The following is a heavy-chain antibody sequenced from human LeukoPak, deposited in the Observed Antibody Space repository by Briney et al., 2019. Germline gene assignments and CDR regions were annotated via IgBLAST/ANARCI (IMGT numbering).Heavy chain of an antibody. Sequence: PGGSLRLSCAASGFTFSSYSMNWVRQAPGEGLEWVSSISSSSSYIYYADSVKGRFTISRDNAKNSLYLQMNSLRAEDTAVYYCARDYYDSSGYYTTTFDYWGQGTLVTVSS. V-gene: IGHV3-21*01. J-gene: IGHJ4*02. CDR1: GFTFSSYS. CDR3: ARDYYDSSGYYTTTFDY. D-gene: IGHD3-22*01. CDR2: ISSSSSYI.